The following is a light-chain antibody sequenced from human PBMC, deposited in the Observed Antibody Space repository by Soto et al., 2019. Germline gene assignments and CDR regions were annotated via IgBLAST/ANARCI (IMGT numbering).Light chain of an antibody. J-gene: IGKJ3*01. V-gene: IGKV3-20*01. CDR1: QSVNTDY. Sequence: EIVLTQSPGTLSLSPGEGATLSCRASQSVNTDYLAWYQQKPGQAPRLLIYDASSRATGIPDRFSGSGSGTDFSLTISRREPEDFAVYYCQQYGGSPYTFGPGTKVDIK. CDR3: QQYGGSPYT. CDR2: DAS.